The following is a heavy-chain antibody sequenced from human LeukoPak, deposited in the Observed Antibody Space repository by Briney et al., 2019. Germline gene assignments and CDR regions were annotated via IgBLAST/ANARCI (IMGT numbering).Heavy chain of an antibody. CDR3: ARPSRSGGYNYWYFDL. J-gene: IGHJ2*01. Sequence: SSETLSLTCTVSGGSISSSSYYWGWIRQPPGKGLEWIGSISYSGSTYYNPSLKSRVTISVDTSKNQFSLKLSSVTAADTALYYCARPSRSGGYNYWYFDLWGRGTLVTVSS. D-gene: IGHD5-24*01. CDR1: GGSISSSSYY. CDR2: ISYSGST. V-gene: IGHV4-39*01.